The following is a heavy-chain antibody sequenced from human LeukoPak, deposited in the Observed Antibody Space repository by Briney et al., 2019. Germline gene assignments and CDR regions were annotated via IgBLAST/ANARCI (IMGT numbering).Heavy chain of an antibody. V-gene: IGHV4-61*01. CDR1: GGSVSSSGSYF. J-gene: IGHJ5*02. CDR3: ARGGFGELLLDNSFDP. D-gene: IGHD3-10*01. CDR2: ISYSGSS. Sequence: SETLSLACTASGGSVSSSGSYFWSWIRQPPGKGLEWIGYISYSGSSNYNPSLKSRVTISVDTSKNQFSLKLSSVTAADTAVYYCARGGFGELLLDNSFDPWGQGTLVTVSS.